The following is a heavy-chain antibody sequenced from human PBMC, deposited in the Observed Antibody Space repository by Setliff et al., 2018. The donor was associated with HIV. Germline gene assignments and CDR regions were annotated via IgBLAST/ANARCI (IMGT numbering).Heavy chain of an antibody. V-gene: IGHV3-74*01. CDR2: ITNDGTTT. CDR3: ARDGDMMGWYYNFWSGYSNYFDY. D-gene: IGHD3-3*01. Sequence: GGSLRLSCAASGFAFDNYWMDWVRQAPGKGLVWVSRITNDGTTTTYADSVKGRFTISRDNSKNTLYLQMDSLRAEDTAVYYCARDGDMMGWYYNFWSGYSNYFDYWGQGTLVTVSS. J-gene: IGHJ4*02. CDR1: GFAFDNYW.